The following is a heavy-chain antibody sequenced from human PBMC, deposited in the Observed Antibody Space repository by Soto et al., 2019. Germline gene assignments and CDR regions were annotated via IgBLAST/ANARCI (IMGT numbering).Heavy chain of an antibody. CDR2: INPNNGAT. CDR3: ARVLTSVTTGELDP. CDR1: GYSFIAYF. Sequence: QAQLVQSGAAVRKPGASVTVSCKASGYSFIAYFIHWVRQAPGQGFEWVGWINPNNGATNIARKFQGRVTMTRDTSISTAYREVSRLRSDDTAVFYCARVLTSVTTGELDPWGQGTLVTVSS. J-gene: IGHJ5*02. D-gene: IGHD4-17*01. V-gene: IGHV1-2*02.